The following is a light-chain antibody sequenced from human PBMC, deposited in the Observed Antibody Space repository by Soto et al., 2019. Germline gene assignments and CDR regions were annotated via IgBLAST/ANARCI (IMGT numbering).Light chain of an antibody. CDR3: QQYGSSPPWT. CDR1: ESISSAY. CDR2: GAS. Sequence: EIVLTQSPDTLSLSPGERATISCRASESISSAYLAWYQQKPGQAPRLLIYGASSRATGIPDRFSGSGSGTDFTLIIRRLEPEDFAVYFCQQYGSSPPWTFGQGTTVEIK. V-gene: IGKV3-20*01. J-gene: IGKJ1*01.